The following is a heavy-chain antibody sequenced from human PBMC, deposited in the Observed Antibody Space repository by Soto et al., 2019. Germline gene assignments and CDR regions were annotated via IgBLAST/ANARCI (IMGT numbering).Heavy chain of an antibody. D-gene: IGHD6-19*01. CDR1: GGTFSSYA. V-gene: IGHV1-69*01. CDR3: AESIAVAGTGYWYFDL. Sequence: QVQLVQSGAEVKKPGSSVKVSCKASGGTFSSYAISWVRQAPGQGLEWMGGIIPIFGTANYAQKFQGRVTITADESTSTAYMELSSLRSEDTAVYYWAESIAVAGTGYWYFDLWGRGTLVTVSS. J-gene: IGHJ2*01. CDR2: IIPIFGTA.